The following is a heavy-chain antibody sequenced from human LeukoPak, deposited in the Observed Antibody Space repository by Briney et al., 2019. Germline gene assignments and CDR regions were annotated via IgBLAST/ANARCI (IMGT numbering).Heavy chain of an antibody. CDR2: IRSKAYGGTT. Sequence: GGSLRLSCTASGFTFGDYAMSWFRQAPGKGLEWVGFIRSKAYGGTTEYAASVKGRFTISRDDSKGIAYLQMNSLRTEDTAVYYCTRGRSVTSYYFDYWGQGTLVTVSS. V-gene: IGHV3-49*03. D-gene: IGHD4-11*01. CDR3: TRGRSVTSYYFDY. J-gene: IGHJ4*02. CDR1: GFTFGDYA.